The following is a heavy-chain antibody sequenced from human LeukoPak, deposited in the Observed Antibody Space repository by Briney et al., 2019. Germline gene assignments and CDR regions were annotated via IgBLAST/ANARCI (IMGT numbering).Heavy chain of an antibody. CDR1: GGTFSGYA. CDR2: IIPIFGTA. CDR3: ARDETRDGYNSYYFDY. V-gene: IGHV1-69*13. Sequence: SVKVSCKASGGTFSGYAISWVRQAPGQGLEWMGGIIPIFGTANYAQKFQGRVTITADESTSTAYMELSSLRSEDTAVYYCARDETRDGYNSYYFDYWGQGTLVTVSS. D-gene: IGHD5-24*01. J-gene: IGHJ4*02.